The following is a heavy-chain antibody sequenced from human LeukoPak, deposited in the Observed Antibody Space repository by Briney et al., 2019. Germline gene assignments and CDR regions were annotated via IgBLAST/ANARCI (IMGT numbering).Heavy chain of an antibody. J-gene: IGHJ3*02. D-gene: IGHD4-17*01. CDR3: ASGVYGDYGAFDI. Sequence: SQTLSLTCTVSGGSISSGSYYWSWIRQPAGKGLEWIGRIYTSGSTNYNPSLKSRVTISVDTSKNQFSLKLSSVTAADTAVYYCASGVYGDYGAFDIWGQGTMVTVSS. V-gene: IGHV4-61*02. CDR2: IYTSGST. CDR1: GGSISSGSYY.